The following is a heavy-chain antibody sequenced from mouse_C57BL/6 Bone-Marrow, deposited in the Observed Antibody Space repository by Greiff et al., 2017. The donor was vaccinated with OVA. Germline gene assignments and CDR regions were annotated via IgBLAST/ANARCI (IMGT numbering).Heavy chain of an antibody. CDR2: IDPEDGET. CDR1: GFNIKDYY. V-gene: IGHV14-2*01. CDR3: AREDLLLRSFAY. D-gene: IGHD1-1*01. Sequence: EVKLMESGAELVKPGASVKLSCTASGFNIKDYYMHWVKQRTEQGLEWIGRIDPEDGETKYAPKFQGKATITADTSSNTAYLQLSSLTSEDTAVYYCAREDLLLRSFAYWGQGTLVTVSA. J-gene: IGHJ3*01.